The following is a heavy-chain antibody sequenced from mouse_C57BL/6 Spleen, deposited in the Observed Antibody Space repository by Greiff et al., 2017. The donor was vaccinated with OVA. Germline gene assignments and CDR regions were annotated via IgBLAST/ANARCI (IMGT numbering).Heavy chain of an antibody. J-gene: IGHJ2*01. CDR2: ISDGGSYT. CDR3: AREEYYGSSFYYFDY. V-gene: IGHV5-4*01. D-gene: IGHD1-1*01. Sequence: EVMLVESGGGLVKPGGSLKLSCAASGFTFSSYAMSWVRQTPEKRLEWVATISDGGSYTYYPDNVKGRFTISRDNAKNNLYLQMSHLKSEDTAMYYCAREEYYGSSFYYFDYWGQGTTLTVSS. CDR1: GFTFSSYA.